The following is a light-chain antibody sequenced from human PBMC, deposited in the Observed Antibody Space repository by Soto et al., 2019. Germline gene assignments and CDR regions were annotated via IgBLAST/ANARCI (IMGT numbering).Light chain of an antibody. Sequence: QSALTQPPSASGTPGQRVTISCSGSSSNIGSNYVYWYQQLPGTAPKLPIYRNNQRPSGVPDRFSGSKSGTSASLAISGLRSEDEADYYCAAWDDSLSGLWVFGGGTKLTVL. CDR1: SSNIGSNY. V-gene: IGLV1-47*01. J-gene: IGLJ3*02. CDR3: AAWDDSLSGLWV. CDR2: RNN.